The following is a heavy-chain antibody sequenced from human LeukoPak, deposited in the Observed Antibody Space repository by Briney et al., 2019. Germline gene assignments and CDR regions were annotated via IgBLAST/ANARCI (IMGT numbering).Heavy chain of an antibody. CDR3: VKGLRLQFQYYFDY. V-gene: IGHV3-23*01. J-gene: IGHJ4*02. D-gene: IGHD5-24*01. CDR1: GFTFSSYA. Sequence: GGSLRLSCAASGFTFSSYAMSWVRQAPGKGLEWVSAISGSGGSTYYADSVKGRFTISRDNSKNTLYLQMNSLRAEDTAVYYCVKGLRLQFQYYFDYWGQGTLVTVSS. CDR2: ISGSGGST.